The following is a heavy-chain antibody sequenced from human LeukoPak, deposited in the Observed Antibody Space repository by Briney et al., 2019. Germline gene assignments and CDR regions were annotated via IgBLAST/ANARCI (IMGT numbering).Heavy chain of an antibody. CDR3: AKEGYYYDSSGYLKRDY. CDR2: ISGSGGST. V-gene: IGHV3-23*01. Sequence: GGSLRLSCAASGFTFSSYSMNWVRQAPGKGLEWVAAISGSGGSTYYADSVKGRFTISRDNSKNTLYLQMNSLRAEDTAVYYCAKEGYYYDSSGYLKRDYWGQGTLVTVSS. CDR1: GFTFSSYS. D-gene: IGHD3-22*01. J-gene: IGHJ4*02.